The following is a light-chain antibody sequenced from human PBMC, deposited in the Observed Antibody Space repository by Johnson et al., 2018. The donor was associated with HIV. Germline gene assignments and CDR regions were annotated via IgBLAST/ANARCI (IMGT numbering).Light chain of an antibody. CDR3: AAWDDSLNGRYV. J-gene: IGLJ1*01. CDR2: RNN. V-gene: IGLV1-44*01. Sequence: QSVLTQPPSASGTPGQRVTISCSGSSSNIGSNTVNWYQQLPGTAPKLLIYRNNQRPSGVPDRFSGSKSGTSASLAISGLQAEDEPDYYCAAWDDSLNGRYVFGTGTKVTVL. CDR1: SSNIGSNT.